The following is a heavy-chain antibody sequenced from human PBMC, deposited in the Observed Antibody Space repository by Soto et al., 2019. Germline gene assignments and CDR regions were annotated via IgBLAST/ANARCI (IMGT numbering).Heavy chain of an antibody. CDR1: GLTFTSYA. D-gene: IGHD4-4*01. CDR3: ARRLTTTVSALGY. J-gene: IGHJ4*02. Sequence: VGSLRLSCTASGLTFTSYAIHWVRQAPGKGLEWVSVISEDGGNKYFAESVRGRFLISRDNSKNTVYLQMNSLRPEDTAVYFCARRLTTTVSALGYWGQGTLVTVSS. V-gene: IGHV3-30-3*01. CDR2: ISEDGGNK.